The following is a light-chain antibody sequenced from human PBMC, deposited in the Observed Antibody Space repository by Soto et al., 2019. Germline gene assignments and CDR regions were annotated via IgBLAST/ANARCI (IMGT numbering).Light chain of an antibody. CDR1: QSISSY. J-gene: IGKJ4*01. CDR3: QQSYITLLT. Sequence: DIQMTQSPSSRSASVGDRVTITCRASQSISSYLNWYQQKPGKAPKLLIYAASNLQSGVPSRFSGSGSGTDFTLTISSLQPEDFATYYCQQSYITLLTFGGGTKVEIK. V-gene: IGKV1-39*01. CDR2: AAS.